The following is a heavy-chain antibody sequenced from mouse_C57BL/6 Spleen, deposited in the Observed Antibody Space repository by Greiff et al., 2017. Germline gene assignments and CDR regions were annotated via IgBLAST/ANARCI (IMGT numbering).Heavy chain of an antibody. Sequence: EVQLVESGGGLVKPGGSLKLSCAASGFTFSSSAMSWVRQTPEKRLEWVATISDGGSYTYYPDNVKGRFTISRDNAKNNLYLQMSHLKSEDTAMYYCAREGGYAANFDYWGQGTTLTVSS. CDR3: AREGGYAANFDY. CDR2: ISDGGSYT. V-gene: IGHV5-4*01. CDR1: GFTFSSSA. D-gene: IGHD2-2*01. J-gene: IGHJ2*01.